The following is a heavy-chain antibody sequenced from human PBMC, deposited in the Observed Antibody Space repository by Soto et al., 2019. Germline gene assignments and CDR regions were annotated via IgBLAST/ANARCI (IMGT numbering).Heavy chain of an antibody. J-gene: IGHJ4*02. V-gene: IGHV1-18*01. D-gene: IGHD3-9*01. Sequence: ASVKVSCKASGYTFGHFYITWVRQAPGQGLEWMGAISPHNRNTNYAEKFRGRVTMTTDTSTTTAYMELRSLRSDDTAVYYCARDEGGYDILTGYYKAHHFDQWDQGALVTVSS. CDR2: ISPHNRNT. CDR1: GYTFGHFY. CDR3: ARDEGGYDILTGYYKAHHFDQ.